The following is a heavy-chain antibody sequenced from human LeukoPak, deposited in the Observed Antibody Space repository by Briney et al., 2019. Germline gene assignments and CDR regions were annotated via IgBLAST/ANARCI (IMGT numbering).Heavy chain of an antibody. CDR3: ARYRAFDI. Sequence: SETLSLTCTVSGDSIISYYWSWIRQPPGKGLEWIGYIYNGDTNYNPSLKSRVTISVDTSRNQFSLKLSSVTAADTAVYYCARYRAFDIWGQGTLVTVSS. CDR1: GDSIISYY. J-gene: IGHJ3*02. V-gene: IGHV4-59*01. CDR2: IYNGDT.